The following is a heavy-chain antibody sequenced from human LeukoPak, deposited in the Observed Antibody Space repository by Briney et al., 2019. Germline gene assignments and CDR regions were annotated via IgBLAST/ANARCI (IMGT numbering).Heavy chain of an antibody. CDR1: GFTFSGYS. V-gene: IGHV3-48*02. J-gene: IGHJ4*02. CDR2: IRSSGSPI. Sequence: GGSLRLSCAASGFTFSGYSMNWVRQAPGKGLEWVSYIRSSGSPIYYADSVKGRFTISRDNAKNSAYLQMNSLRDEDTAVYYCVRDPDALDYWGQGTLVTVSS. CDR3: VRDPDALDY.